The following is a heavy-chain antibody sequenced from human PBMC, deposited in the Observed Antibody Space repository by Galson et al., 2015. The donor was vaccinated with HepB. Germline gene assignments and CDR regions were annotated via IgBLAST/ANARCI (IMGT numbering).Heavy chain of an antibody. J-gene: IGHJ5*02. V-gene: IGHV3-9*01. Sequence: SLRLSCAASGFTFDDYAMHWVRQAPGKGLEWVSGISWNSGSIGYADSVKGRFTISRDNAKNSLYLQMNSLRAEDTALYYCAKDSYDFWSGSHNWFDPWGQGTLVTGPS. CDR2: ISWNSGSI. CDR3: AKDSYDFWSGSHNWFDP. CDR1: GFTFDDYA. D-gene: IGHD3-3*01.